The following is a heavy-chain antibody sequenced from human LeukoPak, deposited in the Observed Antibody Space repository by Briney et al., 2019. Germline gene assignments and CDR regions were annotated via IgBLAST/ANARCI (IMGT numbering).Heavy chain of an antibody. CDR1: GGSFSGYY. CDR3: ARISPLRITMVRGVNPNYYYGMDA. D-gene: IGHD3-10*01. J-gene: IGHJ6*04. V-gene: IGHV4-34*01. Sequence: PSETLSLTCAVYGGSFSGYYWSWIRQPPGKGLEWIGEINHSGSTNYNPSLKSRVTISVDTSKNQFSLKLSSVTAADTAVYYCARISPLRITMVRGVNPNYYYGMDAWGKGTTVTVSS. CDR2: INHSGST.